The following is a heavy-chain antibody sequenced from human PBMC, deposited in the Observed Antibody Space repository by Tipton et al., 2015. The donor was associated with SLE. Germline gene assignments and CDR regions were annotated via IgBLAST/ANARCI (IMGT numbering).Heavy chain of an antibody. Sequence: TLSLTCTVSGGSISSGSYYWSWIRQPPGKGLEWIGSIYHSGSTYTNPSLKSRVTISVDTSKNQFSLKLSSVTAADTAVYYCARDDLTVGAFDIWCQGTMVTVSS. J-gene: IGHJ3*02. CDR2: IYHSGST. V-gene: IGHV4-39*07. CDR3: ARDDLTVGAFDI. CDR1: GGSISSGSYY. D-gene: IGHD4-11*01.